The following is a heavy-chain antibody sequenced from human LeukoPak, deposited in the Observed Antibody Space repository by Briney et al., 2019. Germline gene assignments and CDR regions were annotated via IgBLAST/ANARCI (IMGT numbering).Heavy chain of an antibody. CDR2: IYYSGST. J-gene: IGHJ4*02. CDR1: GGSISSYY. CDR3: ARGTTIFGVVNHYYFDY. Sequence: SETLSLTCTVSGGSISSYYWSWIRQPPGKGLEWIGYIYYSGSTNYNPSLKSRVTISVDTSKNQLSLKLSSVTAADTAVYYCARGTTIFGVVNHYYFDYWGQGTLVTVSS. V-gene: IGHV4-59*12. D-gene: IGHD3-3*01.